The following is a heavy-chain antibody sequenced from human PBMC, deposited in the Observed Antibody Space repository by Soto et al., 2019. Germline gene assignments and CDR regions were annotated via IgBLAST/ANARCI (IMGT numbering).Heavy chain of an antibody. D-gene: IGHD1-7*01. J-gene: IGHJ6*02. CDR3: ARDSLGITGTFNYYGMDV. CDR1: GFTFSSYW. CDR2: IKQDGSEK. Sequence: GGSLRLSCAASGFTFSSYWMSWVRQAPGKGLEWVANIKQDGSEKYYVDSVKGRFTISRDNAKNSLYLQMNSLRAEDTAVYYCARDSLGITGTFNYYGMDVWGQGTTVTVSS. V-gene: IGHV3-7*01.